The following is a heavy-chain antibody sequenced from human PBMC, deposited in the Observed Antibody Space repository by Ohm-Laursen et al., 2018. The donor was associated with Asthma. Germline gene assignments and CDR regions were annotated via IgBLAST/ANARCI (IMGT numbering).Heavy chain of an antibody. V-gene: IGHV3-21*01. CDR3: ARDGSVAAATFNNWFDP. Sequence: SLRLSCTASGYTFSRYSIYWVRQVPGKGLEWVASISTASTFIYYADSVWGRFTPSRDNAKNSVYLQMNSLRVEDTAVYYCARDGSVAAATFNNWFDPWGQGNLVTVSS. CDR1: GYTFSRYS. J-gene: IGHJ5*02. D-gene: IGHD2-15*01. CDR2: ISTASTFI.